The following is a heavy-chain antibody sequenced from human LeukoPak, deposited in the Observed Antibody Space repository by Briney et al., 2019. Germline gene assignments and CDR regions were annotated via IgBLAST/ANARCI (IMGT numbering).Heavy chain of an antibody. D-gene: IGHD2-2*01. CDR3: ARTQRYCSSTSCPDYGMDV. Sequence: SETLSLTCAVYGGSFSGYYWSWIRQPPGKGLEWIGYIYYSGSTNYNPSLKSRVTISVDTSKNQFSLKLSSVTAADTAVYYCARTQRYCSSTSCPDYGMDVWGQGTTVTVSS. J-gene: IGHJ6*02. V-gene: IGHV4-59*01. CDR2: IYYSGST. CDR1: GGSFSGYY.